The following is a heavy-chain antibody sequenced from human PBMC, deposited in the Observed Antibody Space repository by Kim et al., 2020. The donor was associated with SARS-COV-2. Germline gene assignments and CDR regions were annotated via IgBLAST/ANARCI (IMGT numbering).Heavy chain of an antibody. D-gene: IGHD2-21*02. J-gene: IGHJ6*02. CDR2: TYYRSKWYN. Sequence: SQTLSLTCAISGDSVSSNSAAWNWIRQSPSRGLEWLGRTYYRSKWYNDYAVSVKSRITINPDTSKNQFSLQLNSVTPEDTAVYYCARDCGGDCSNYYYYGMDVWGQGTTVTVSS. CDR1: GDSVSSNSAA. V-gene: IGHV6-1*01. CDR3: ARDCGGDCSNYYYYGMDV.